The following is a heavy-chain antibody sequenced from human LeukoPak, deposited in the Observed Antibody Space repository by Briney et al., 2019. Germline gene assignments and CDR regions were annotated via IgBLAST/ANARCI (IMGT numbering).Heavy chain of an antibody. D-gene: IGHD1-26*01. V-gene: IGHV4-59*01. Sequence: SETLSLTCTVSGGSISSYYWSWIRQPPGKGLEWMGYTYYSGSTHYNPSLTSRVTISVDTSKNQCSLGLSSVTAADTAIYYCARGPFRGTGDGALDIWGQGTMVTVS. CDR1: GGSISSYY. CDR3: ARGPFRGTGDGALDI. CDR2: TYYSGST. J-gene: IGHJ3*02.